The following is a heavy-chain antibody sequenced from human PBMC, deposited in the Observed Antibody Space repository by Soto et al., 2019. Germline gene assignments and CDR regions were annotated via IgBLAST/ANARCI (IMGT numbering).Heavy chain of an antibody. CDR1: GDSIRPYY. J-gene: IGHJ4*02. D-gene: IGHD3-9*01. Sequence: SETLSLTCTVSGDSIRPYYWTWIRQPPGKGLGWIGYVYYSGSVNYKSSLKSRVTMSVDTSKNQFSLRLNSVTAADTAVYYCARVTYDSYTAYSYYFDYWGQGTLVTVSS. V-gene: IGHV4-59*01. CDR2: VYYSGSV. CDR3: ARVTYDSYTAYSYYFDY.